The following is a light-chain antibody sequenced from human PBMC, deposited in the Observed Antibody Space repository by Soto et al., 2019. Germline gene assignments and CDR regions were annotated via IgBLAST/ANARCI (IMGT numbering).Light chain of an antibody. CDR1: QSICSF. CDR2: DVS. V-gene: IGKV3-11*01. CDR3: HQRSSWPLT. Sequence: EIVLTQSPATLSLSPGERATLSCRASQSICSFLAWYQHKPGRAPRLLIYDVSKRATGIPARFSASGSGTDFTLTISSLEPEDFAVYYCHQRSSWPLTFGGGTTVEIK. J-gene: IGKJ4*01.